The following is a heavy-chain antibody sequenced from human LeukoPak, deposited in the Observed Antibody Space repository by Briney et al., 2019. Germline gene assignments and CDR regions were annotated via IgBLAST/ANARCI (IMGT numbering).Heavy chain of an antibody. CDR1: GYTFTGYY. V-gene: IGHV1-2*02. Sequence: GASVKVSRKASGYTFTGYYMHWVRQAPGQGLEWMGWINPNSGGTNYAQKFQGRVTMTRDTSISTAYMELSRLRSDDTAVYYCARTPRDRYYYYGMDVWGQGTTVTVSS. CDR3: ARTPRDRYYYYGMDV. CDR2: INPNSGGT. J-gene: IGHJ6*02.